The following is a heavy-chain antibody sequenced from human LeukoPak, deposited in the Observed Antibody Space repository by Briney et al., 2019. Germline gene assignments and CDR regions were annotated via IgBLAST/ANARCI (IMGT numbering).Heavy chain of an antibody. Sequence: PGGSLRLSCAASGFTFSSYAMTWVRQAPGKGLEWVSGISGSGDSTYYADSVKGRFSISRDNSKNTLFLQMNSLRAEDTAIYFCAKGGYSSAWYDAFDFWGQGTMVTVSS. J-gene: IGHJ3*01. CDR3: AKGGYSSAWYDAFDF. V-gene: IGHV3-23*01. CDR2: ISGSGDST. CDR1: GFTFSSYA. D-gene: IGHD6-19*01.